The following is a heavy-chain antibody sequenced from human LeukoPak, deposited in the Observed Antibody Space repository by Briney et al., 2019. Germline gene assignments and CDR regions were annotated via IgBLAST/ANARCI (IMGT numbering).Heavy chain of an antibody. CDR2: IRYDGSNK. D-gene: IGHD3-10*01. CDR1: GFTFSSYG. CDR3: ARVARGDYYYYYMDV. Sequence: GGSLRLSCAASGFTFSSYGMHWVRQAPGKGLEWVAFIRYDGSNKYYADSVKGRFTISRDNAKNTLYLQMNSLRAEDTALYYCARVARGDYYYYYMDVWGKGTTVTVSS. V-gene: IGHV3-30*02. J-gene: IGHJ6*03.